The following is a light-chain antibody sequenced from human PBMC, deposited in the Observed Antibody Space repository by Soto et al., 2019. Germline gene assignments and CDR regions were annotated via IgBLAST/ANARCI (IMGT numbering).Light chain of an antibody. CDR3: AAWDDSLNSYV. CDR1: SSNIGSNS. Sequence: QSVLTQPPSASGTPGRRITISCSGSSSNIGSNSVSWYQQLPGTAHKLLIYTNNQRPSGVSGRISGSKSDTSASLAISGLQSVDEADYFCAAWDDSLNSYVFGTGTKVTVL. V-gene: IGLV1-44*01. J-gene: IGLJ1*01. CDR2: TNN.